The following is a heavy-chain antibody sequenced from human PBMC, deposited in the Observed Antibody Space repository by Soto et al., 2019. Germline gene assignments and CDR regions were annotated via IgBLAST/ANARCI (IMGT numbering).Heavy chain of an antibody. V-gene: IGHV3-73*02. D-gene: IGHD6-13*01. Sequence: EVQLVESGGGLVQPGGSLKLSCAASGFTFSGSAMHWVRQASGKGLEWVGRIRSKANSYATAYAASVKGRFTISRDDSKNTAYLQMNSLKTEDTAVYYCHVNPKSLYSSSWGHYYYYDGMDVWGQGTTVTVSS. CDR2: IRSKANSYAT. CDR3: HVNPKSLYSSSWGHYYYYDGMDV. J-gene: IGHJ6*02. CDR1: GFTFSGSA.